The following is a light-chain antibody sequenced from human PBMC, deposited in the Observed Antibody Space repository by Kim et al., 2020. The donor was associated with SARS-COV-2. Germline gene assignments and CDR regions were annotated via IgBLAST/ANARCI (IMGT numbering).Light chain of an antibody. CDR1: QGISSY. V-gene: IGKV1-8*01. CDR2: AAS. J-gene: IGKJ2*03. CDR3: QQYYSYPPS. Sequence: SASTGDRVTITCRASQGISSYLAWYQQKPGKAPKLLIYAASTLQSGVPSRFSGSGSGTDFTLTISCLQSEDFATYYCQQYYSYPPSVGQGTKLEI.